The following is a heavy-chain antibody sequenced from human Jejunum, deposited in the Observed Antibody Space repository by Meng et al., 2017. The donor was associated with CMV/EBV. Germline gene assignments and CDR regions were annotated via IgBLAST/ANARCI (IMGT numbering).Heavy chain of an antibody. CDR2: IITSGST. J-gene: IGHJ4*02. V-gene: IGHV4-4*07. D-gene: IGHD3-16*01. CDR1: GDSFTTYY. Sequence: QVELQGSGQVLVTPSDSLSLACMFSGDSFTTYYWSWIRQRAGKGLEWIGRIITSGSTNYNPSLRSRVIMSVDTSKNQFFLKLRSVTAADTAAYFCAKGYGNSFEYWGQGSLVTVSS. CDR3: AKGYGNSFEY.